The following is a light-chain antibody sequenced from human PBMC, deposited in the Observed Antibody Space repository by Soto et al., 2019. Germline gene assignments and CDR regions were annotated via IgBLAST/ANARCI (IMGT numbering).Light chain of an antibody. CDR3: KQFTEVIPFT. CDR1: QSVSTN. V-gene: IGKV3-15*01. Sequence: APSPATLSMSTGETATLSCRASQSVSTNVAWYQQKPGQAPRLLILGASTRATGIPARFSGSGSGTGFTLSISSLQSEDFAVYYCKQFTEVIPFTFAHGTRLEVK. CDR2: GAS. J-gene: IGKJ5*01.